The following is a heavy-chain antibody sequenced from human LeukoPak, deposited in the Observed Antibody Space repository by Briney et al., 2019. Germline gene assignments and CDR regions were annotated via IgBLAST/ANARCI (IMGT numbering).Heavy chain of an antibody. V-gene: IGHV1-69*04. CDR1: GGTFSTYA. Sequence: SVKVSCKASGGTFSTYAISWVRQAPGQGLEWMGRIIPILGIANYAQKFQGRVTITADKSTSTANMELSSLRSEDTAVYYCARLAGYCSSTSCPDYWGQGTLVTVSS. CDR3: ARLAGYCSSTSCPDY. J-gene: IGHJ4*02. CDR2: IIPILGIA. D-gene: IGHD2-2*01.